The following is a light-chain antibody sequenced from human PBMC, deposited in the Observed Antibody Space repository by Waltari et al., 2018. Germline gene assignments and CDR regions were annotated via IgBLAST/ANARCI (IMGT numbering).Light chain of an antibody. J-gene: IGKJ5*01. CDR3: QQSYKTPIT. CDR1: QSIDTY. Sequence: DIQMTQSPSSLSASVGDRVTITCRASQSIDTYLNWYQQKLGKAPKVLIYAASSLQSGVPSRFSGSGSGTDFNLTISSLQPEDFATYYCQQSYKTPITFGQGTRLEIK. CDR2: AAS. V-gene: IGKV1-39*01.